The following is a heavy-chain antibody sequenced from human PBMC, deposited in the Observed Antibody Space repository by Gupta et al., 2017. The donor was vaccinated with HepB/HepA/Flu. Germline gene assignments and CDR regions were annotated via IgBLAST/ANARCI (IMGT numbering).Heavy chain of an antibody. CDR3: VRHTTLAKSYYYGMDV. CDR2: IYYSGST. J-gene: IGHJ6*02. CDR1: GGSINSYY. Sequence: QVQLQESGPGLVKPSETLSLTCTVSGGSINSYYWNWIRQPPGKGLEWIGFIYYSGSTNYKPSLKSRVTISVDTSKNQFSLRLTSVTAADTAVYYCVRHTTLAKSYYYGMDVWGQGTTVTVSS. V-gene: IGHV4-59*08. D-gene: IGHD1-1*01.